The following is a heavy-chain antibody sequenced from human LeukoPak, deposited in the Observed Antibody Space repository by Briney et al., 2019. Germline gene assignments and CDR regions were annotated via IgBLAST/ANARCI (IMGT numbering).Heavy chain of an antibody. CDR3: ARSDFWSGYYNDY. D-gene: IGHD3-3*01. CDR1: GFTFSSYA. V-gene: IGHV3-30-3*01. CDR2: ISYDGSNK. Sequence: GGSLRLSCAASGFTFSSYAMHWVRQAPGKGLEWVAVISYDGSNKYYADSVKGRFTISRDNSKNTLYLQMNSLRAEDTAVYYCARSDFWSGYYNDYWGQGTQVTVSS. J-gene: IGHJ4*02.